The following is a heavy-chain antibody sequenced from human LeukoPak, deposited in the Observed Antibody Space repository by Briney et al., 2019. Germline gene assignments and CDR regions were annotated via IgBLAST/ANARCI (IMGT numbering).Heavy chain of an antibody. CDR3: ARDFLGGLGY. Sequence: SVKVSCKASGGTFSSYAISWVRQAPGQGLEWMGGIIPIFGTANYAQRFQGRVTITADKSTSTAYMELSSLRSEDTAVYYCARDFLGGLGYWGQGTLVTVSS. CDR2: IIPIFGTA. J-gene: IGHJ4*02. CDR1: GGTFSSYA. D-gene: IGHD3-16*01. V-gene: IGHV1-69*06.